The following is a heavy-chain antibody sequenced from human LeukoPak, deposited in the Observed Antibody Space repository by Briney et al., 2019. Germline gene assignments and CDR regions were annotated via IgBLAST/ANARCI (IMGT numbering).Heavy chain of an antibody. V-gene: IGHV1-2*02. D-gene: IGHD5-18*01. Sequence: ASVKVSCKASGYTFTGYYLHWMRQAPGQGLEWMGWINPNSGGTNFAQKFQGRVTMTRDTSISTAYMELSSLRSDDTAVYYCARGPAMAASDYWGQGTLVTVSS. J-gene: IGHJ4*02. CDR2: INPNSGGT. CDR1: GYTFTGYY. CDR3: ARGPAMAASDY.